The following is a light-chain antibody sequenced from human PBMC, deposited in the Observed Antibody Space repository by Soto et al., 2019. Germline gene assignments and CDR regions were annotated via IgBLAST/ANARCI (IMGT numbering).Light chain of an antibody. CDR1: QSISSD. CDR2: GAS. V-gene: IGKV3-15*01. CDR3: QPYNYWPEYT. J-gene: IGKJ2*01. Sequence: EIVMTQSPATLSVSPGERATLSCRASQSISSDLAWYQQKPGQAPRLLIYGASTRATGIPVRFSGSGSGTEFTLTINSLQSEDFAVYYCQPYNYWPEYTFGQGTKLEI.